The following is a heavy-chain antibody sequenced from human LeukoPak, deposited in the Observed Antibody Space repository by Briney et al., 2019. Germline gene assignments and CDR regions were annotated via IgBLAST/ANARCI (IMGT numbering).Heavy chain of an antibody. Sequence: SETLSLTCTVSGGSISSGGYYWSWIRQHPGKGLERIGYIYYSGSTYYNPSLKSRVTISVDTSKNQFSLKLSSVTAADTAVYYCGTSIAAAFDYWGQGTLVTVSS. CDR3: GTSIAAAFDY. CDR1: GGSISSGGYY. V-gene: IGHV4-31*03. CDR2: IYYSGST. J-gene: IGHJ4*02. D-gene: IGHD6-13*01.